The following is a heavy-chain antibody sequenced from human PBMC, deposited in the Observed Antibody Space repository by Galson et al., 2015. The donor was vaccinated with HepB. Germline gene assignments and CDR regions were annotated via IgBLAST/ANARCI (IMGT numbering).Heavy chain of an antibody. CDR2: ISGSGGST. J-gene: IGHJ6*02. CDR3: AKGFYDYGDYVPNYYYYGMDV. CDR1: GFTFSSYA. D-gene: IGHD4-17*01. V-gene: IGHV3-23*01. Sequence: SLRLSCAASGFTFSSYAMSWVRQAPGKGLEWVSAISGSGGSTYYADSVKGRFTISRDNSKNTLYLQMNSLRAEDTAVYYCAKGFYDYGDYVPNYYYYGMDVWGQGTTVTVSS.